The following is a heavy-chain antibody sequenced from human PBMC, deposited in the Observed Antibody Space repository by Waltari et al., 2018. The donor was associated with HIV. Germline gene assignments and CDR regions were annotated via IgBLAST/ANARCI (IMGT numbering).Heavy chain of an antibody. CDR3: ARGLFGVGSNWFDP. CDR2: IYYTGRT. D-gene: IGHD3-3*01. V-gene: IGHV4-59*01. CDR1: GGSFISYH. Sequence: QVQLQESGPGLVKPSETLSLNCSVSGGSFISYHWTWLRQPPGKGLEWIGYIYYTGRTNCNPSLKSRVTISVDTSKNQFSLRLRSVTAADTAVYYCARGLFGVGSNWFDPWGQGILVTVSS. J-gene: IGHJ5*02.